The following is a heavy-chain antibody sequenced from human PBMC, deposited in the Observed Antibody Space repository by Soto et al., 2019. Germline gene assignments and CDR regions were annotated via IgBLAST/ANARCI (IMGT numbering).Heavy chain of an antibody. V-gene: IGHV1-2*02. Sequence: ASVKVSCKASGGTFSSYTISWVRQAPGQGLEWMGRIIPILGATKYAQKFQGRVTVTRDTSIRTVYMELSSLRSDDTAVYYCARESGGATATLDYYYFYMDVWGKGTTVTVSS. D-gene: IGHD5-12*01. CDR1: GGTFSSYT. CDR2: IIPILGAT. CDR3: ARESGGATATLDYYYFYMDV. J-gene: IGHJ6*03.